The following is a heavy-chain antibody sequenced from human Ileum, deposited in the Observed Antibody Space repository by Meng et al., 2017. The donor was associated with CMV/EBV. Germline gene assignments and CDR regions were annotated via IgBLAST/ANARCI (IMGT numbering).Heavy chain of an antibody. V-gene: IGHV3-30*02. CDR2: IRYDGSNK. CDR1: GFTFSSYG. D-gene: IGHD1-1*01. CDR3: AKEGSAGSWFDP. J-gene: IGHJ5*02. Sequence: CAASGFTFSSYGMHWVRQAPGKGLEWVAFIRYDGSNKYYADSVKGRFTISRDNSKNTLYLQMNSLGAEDTAVYYCAKEGSAGSWFDPWGQGTLVTVSS.